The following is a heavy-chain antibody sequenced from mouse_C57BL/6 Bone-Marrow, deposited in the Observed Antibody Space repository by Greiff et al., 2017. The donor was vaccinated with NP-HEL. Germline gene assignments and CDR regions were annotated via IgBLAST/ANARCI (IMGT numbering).Heavy chain of an antibody. CDR1: GYTFTDYE. CDR3: TRRYYYGSSYVWYFDV. D-gene: IGHD1-1*01. J-gene: IGHJ1*03. Sequence: QVQLQQSGAELVRPGASVTLSCKASGYTFTDYEMHWVKQTPVHGLEWIGAIDPETGGTAYNQKFKGKAILTADKSSSTAYMELRSLTSEDSAVYYCTRRYYYGSSYVWYFDVWGTGTTVTVSS. CDR2: IDPETGGT. V-gene: IGHV1-15*01.